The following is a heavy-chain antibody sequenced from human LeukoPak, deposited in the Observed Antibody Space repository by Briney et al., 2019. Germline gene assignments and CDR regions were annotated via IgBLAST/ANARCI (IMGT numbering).Heavy chain of an antibody. V-gene: IGHV1-18*04. CDR2: ISAYNGNT. Sequence: ASVKVSCKASGYTFTSYGISWVRQAPGQGLEWMGWISAYNGNTNYAQKLQGRVTVTTDTSTSTAYMELRSLRSDDTAVYYCARDQEGSGSYWPKYYYYGMDVWGKGTTVTVSS. CDR1: GYTFTSYG. CDR3: ARDQEGSGSYWPKYYYYGMDV. D-gene: IGHD3-10*01. J-gene: IGHJ6*04.